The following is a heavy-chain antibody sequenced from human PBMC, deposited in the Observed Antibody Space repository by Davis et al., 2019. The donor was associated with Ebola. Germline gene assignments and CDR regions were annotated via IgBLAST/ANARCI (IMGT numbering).Heavy chain of an antibody. CDR1: GYSFTNYW. V-gene: IGHV5-51*01. CDR3: ARLKRASSWTLFDY. J-gene: IGHJ4*02. Sequence: GESLKISCKGSGYSFTNYWIAWVRQMPGKGLEWMGMIYPGDSDTKYSPSFQGQVTISADKSISTAYLQWSSLKASDTAMYYCARLKRASSWTLFDYWGQGTLVTVSS. D-gene: IGHD6-13*01. CDR2: IYPGDSDT.